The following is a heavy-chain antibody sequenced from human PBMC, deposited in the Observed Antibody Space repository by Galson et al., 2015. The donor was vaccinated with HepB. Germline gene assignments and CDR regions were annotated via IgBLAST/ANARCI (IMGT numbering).Heavy chain of an antibody. Sequence: SLRLSCAASGFSFSNYWMTWVRQVPGKGLEWVANIKQDGSETYYVESMKGRVTISRDNAQNSQYLQMNSLRAEDTAVYYCAGRTRAPYQLLNWGQGTLVTVSS. V-gene: IGHV3-7*01. D-gene: IGHD2-2*01. CDR2: IKQDGSET. CDR1: GFSFSNYW. CDR3: AGRTRAPYQLLN. J-gene: IGHJ4*02.